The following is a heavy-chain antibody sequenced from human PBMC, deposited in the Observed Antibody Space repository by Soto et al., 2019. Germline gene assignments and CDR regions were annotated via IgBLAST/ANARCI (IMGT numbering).Heavy chain of an antibody. J-gene: IGHJ6*02. Sequence: PGGSLRLSCAASGFTVSSNYMSWVRQAPGKGLEWVSVIYSGGSIYYADSVKGRFTISRDNSKNTLYLQMNSLRAEDTAVYYCARAPPRYDYYGMDVWGQGTTVTVSS. CDR1: GFTVSSNY. V-gene: IGHV3-53*01. CDR2: IYSGGSI. D-gene: IGHD2-15*01. CDR3: ARAPPRYDYYGMDV.